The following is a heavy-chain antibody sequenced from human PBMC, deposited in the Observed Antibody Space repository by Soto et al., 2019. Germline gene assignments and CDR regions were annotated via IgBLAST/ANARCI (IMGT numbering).Heavy chain of an antibody. CDR3: AKDGGADGYFGNWLDP. CDR2: IIPIFGTT. Sequence: QVHLVQSGAEVKKPGSSVNVSCKASGGTFSNYAITWVRQAPGQGLEWGGRIIPIFGTTNVAQKFQGRVTKTADESTTKAYMELGGLRSDDTAVYYCAKDGGADGYFGNWLDPWGQGTLVTVSS. D-gene: IGHD5-12*01. CDR1: GGTFSNYA. J-gene: IGHJ5*02. V-gene: IGHV1-69*15.